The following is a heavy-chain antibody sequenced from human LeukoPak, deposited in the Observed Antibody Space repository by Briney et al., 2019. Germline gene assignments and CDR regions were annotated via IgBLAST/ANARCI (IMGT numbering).Heavy chain of an antibody. CDR3: AKDMTGRKSRTPFFDY. J-gene: IGHJ4*02. D-gene: IGHD3-16*01. V-gene: IGHV3-23*01. Sequence: GGSLRLSCAASGFPFYNYAMIWVRQAPGKGLDWVAVITGSGIDTFYADSVKGRFTISRDNSKNTLYLQMNSLRAEDTAVYYCAKDMTGRKSRTPFFDYWGQGTLVTVSS. CDR2: ITGSGIDT. CDR1: GFPFYNYA.